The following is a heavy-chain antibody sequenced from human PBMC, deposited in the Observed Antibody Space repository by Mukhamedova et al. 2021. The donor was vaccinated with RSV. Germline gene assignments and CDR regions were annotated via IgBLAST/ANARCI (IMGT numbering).Heavy chain of an antibody. CDR2: INPSGGST. J-gene: IGHJ5*02. Sequence: GIINPSGGSTSYAQKFQGRVTMTRDTSTSTVYMELSSLRSEDTAVYYCARGTTRWWFDPWGKGTLVTVSS. D-gene: IGHD4-11*01. V-gene: IGHV1-46*01. CDR3: ARGTTRWWFDP.